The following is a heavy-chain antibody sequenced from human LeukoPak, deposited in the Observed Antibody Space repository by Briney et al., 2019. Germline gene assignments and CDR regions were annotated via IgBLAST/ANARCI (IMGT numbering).Heavy chain of an antibody. CDR1: GGSFSGYY. Sequence: SETLSLTCAVYGGSFSGYYWSWIRQPPGKGLEWIGEINHSGSTTYNPSLKNRVTISVDTSKNQFSLKLTSVTAADTAVYYCARVWDYWGQGTLVTVSS. CDR3: ARVWDY. V-gene: IGHV4-34*01. J-gene: IGHJ4*02. CDR2: INHSGST.